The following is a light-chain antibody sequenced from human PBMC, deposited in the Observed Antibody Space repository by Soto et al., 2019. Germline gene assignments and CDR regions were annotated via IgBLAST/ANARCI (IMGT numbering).Light chain of an antibody. CDR1: QAITNY. V-gene: IGKV1-27*01. CDR2: AAS. CDR3: QKYNRAPET. J-gene: IGKJ1*01. Sequence: DIQMTQSPSSLSASVGDRVTITCRASQAITNYLAWYQQKPGKVPQLLIYAASTLQSGVPSRFSGSGSGTDLTLTISSLQHEDVATYYCQKYNRAPETFGQGTKVESK.